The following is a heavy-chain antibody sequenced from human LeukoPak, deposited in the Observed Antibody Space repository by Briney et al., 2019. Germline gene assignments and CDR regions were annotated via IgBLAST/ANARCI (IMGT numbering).Heavy chain of an antibody. D-gene: IGHD3-10*01. V-gene: IGHV3-30*18. CDR1: GFTFSSYA. CDR2: ISYDGSNK. CDR3: AKDRPHYGSGSLPPDY. J-gene: IGHJ4*02. Sequence: GGSLRLSCAASGFTFSSYAMSWVRQAPGKGLEWVAVISYDGSNKYYADSVKSRFTISRDNSKNTLYLQMNSLRAEDTAVYYCAKDRPHYGSGSLPPDYWGQGTLVTVSS.